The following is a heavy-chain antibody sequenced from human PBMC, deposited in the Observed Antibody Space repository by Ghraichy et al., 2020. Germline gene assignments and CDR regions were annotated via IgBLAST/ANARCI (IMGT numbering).Heavy chain of an antibody. V-gene: IGHV1-69*05. CDR1: GGTFSSYA. J-gene: IGHJ4*02. D-gene: IGHD5-18*01. CDR3: ARGSFYIKRGYSYGYFDY. Sequence: SVKVSCKASGGTFSSYAISWVRQAPGQGLEWMGGIIPIFGTANYAQKFQGRVTITTDESTSTAYMELSSLRSEDTAVYYCARGSFYIKRGYSYGYFDYWGQGTLVTVSS. CDR2: IIPIFGTA.